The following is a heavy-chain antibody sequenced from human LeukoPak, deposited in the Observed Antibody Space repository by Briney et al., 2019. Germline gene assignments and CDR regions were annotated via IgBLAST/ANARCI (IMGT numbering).Heavy chain of an antibody. J-gene: IGHJ4*02. CDR1: GYTFTKYG. D-gene: IGHD3-10*01. Sequence: ASVKVSCKASGYTFTKYGISWVRQAPGQGLGWMGWISTYNDNTNYAQKFQGRVTMTTDTSTSTAYMELRSLRSDDTAVYYCAREVVGSGSYYKDYWGQGTLVTVSS. V-gene: IGHV1-18*01. CDR3: AREVVGSGSYYKDY. CDR2: ISTYNDNT.